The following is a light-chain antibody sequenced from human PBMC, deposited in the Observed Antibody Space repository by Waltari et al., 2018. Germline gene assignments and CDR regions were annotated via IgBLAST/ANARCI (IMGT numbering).Light chain of an antibody. CDR1: QATSGW. Sequence: DIQMTQSPSSVSASGGDRVTITCRASQATSGWLAWYQQKPGSAPKLLIYGASSLQSGVPSRFSGSGSGTDFTLTISSLQPEDFATYYCQQATSLPLTFGGGTKVEIK. CDR3: QQATSLPLT. V-gene: IGKV1-12*01. CDR2: GAS. J-gene: IGKJ4*01.